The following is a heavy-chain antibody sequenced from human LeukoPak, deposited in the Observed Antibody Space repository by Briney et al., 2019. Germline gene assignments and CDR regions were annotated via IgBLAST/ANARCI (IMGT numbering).Heavy chain of an antibody. Sequence: ASVKVSCKASGGTFSSYAISWVRQAPGQGLEWMGGIIPIFGTANYAQKFQGRVTITADESTSTAYMELSSLRSEDTAVYYCARSSSSWSYYYYGMDVRGQGTTVTVSS. CDR2: IIPIFGTA. CDR1: GGTFSSYA. V-gene: IGHV1-69*13. CDR3: ARSSSSWSYYYYGMDV. D-gene: IGHD6-13*01. J-gene: IGHJ6*02.